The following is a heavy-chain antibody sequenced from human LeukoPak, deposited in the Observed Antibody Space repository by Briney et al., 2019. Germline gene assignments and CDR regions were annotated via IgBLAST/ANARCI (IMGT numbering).Heavy chain of an antibody. CDR2: IYPGYSDA. Sequence: GESLKISCKISGYKLTNNWIGWVRQVPGKGLEWMGLIYPGYSDAKYSPSFQGQVTISADKSISTAYLQWSSLKASDTAMYYCARLVGQKKAFDIWGQGTMVTVSS. V-gene: IGHV5-51*01. CDR1: GYKLTNNW. J-gene: IGHJ3*02. CDR3: ARLVGQKKAFDI. D-gene: IGHD6-6*01.